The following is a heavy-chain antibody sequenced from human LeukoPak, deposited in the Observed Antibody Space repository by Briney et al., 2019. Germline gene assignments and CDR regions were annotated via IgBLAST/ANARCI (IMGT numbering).Heavy chain of an antibody. CDR1: GYTFTDYY. V-gene: IGHV1-2*02. CDR3: AAYSSSGYHNFDY. J-gene: IGHJ4*02. CDR2: INPDTGGA. D-gene: IGHD6-13*01. Sequence: ASVKVSCKASGYTFTDYYLHWVRQAPGQGLEWMGWINPDTGGANYVQKFQGRVTMTRDTSISTAYMELSSLKSDDTAVYYCAAYSSSGYHNFDYWGQGALVTVSS.